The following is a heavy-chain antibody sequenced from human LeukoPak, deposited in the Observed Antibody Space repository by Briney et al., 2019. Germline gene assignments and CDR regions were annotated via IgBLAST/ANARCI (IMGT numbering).Heavy chain of an antibody. CDR1: GGSFSGYY. D-gene: IGHD1-14*01. Sequence: PSETLSLTCAVYGGSFSGYYWSWIRQPPGKGLEWIGEINHSGSTNYNPSLKSRVTISVDTSKNQFSLKLSSVTAADTAVYYCARLGARNHRYYYYYGMDVWGQGTTVTVSS. V-gene: IGHV4-34*01. J-gene: IGHJ6*02. CDR2: INHSGST. CDR3: ARLGARNHRYYYYYGMDV.